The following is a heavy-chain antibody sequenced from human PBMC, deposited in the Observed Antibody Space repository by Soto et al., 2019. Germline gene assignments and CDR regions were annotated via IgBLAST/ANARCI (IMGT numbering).Heavy chain of an antibody. J-gene: IGHJ4*02. CDR2: IYYSGST. D-gene: IGHD2-15*01. Sequence: PSETLSLTCTVSGGSISSYYWSWIRQPPGKGLEWIGYIYYSGSTNYNPSLKSRVTISVDTSKNQFSLKLSSVTAADTAVYYCARIKGRYCSGGSCSRANFDYWGQGTLVTVSS. V-gene: IGHV4-59*01. CDR3: ARIKGRYCSGGSCSRANFDY. CDR1: GGSISSYY.